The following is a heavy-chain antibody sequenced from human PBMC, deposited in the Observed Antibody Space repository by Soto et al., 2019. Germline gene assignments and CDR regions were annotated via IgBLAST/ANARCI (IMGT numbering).Heavy chain of an antibody. CDR3: ITDSRTTVQEDRFAF. D-gene: IGHD3-16*01. J-gene: IGHJ1*01. CDR1: GFTFHNAW. CDR2: IRSQSDGGSG. Sequence: GGSLRLSCAASGFTFHNAWINWVRQPPGGGLEWVGRIRSQSDGGSGDYAAPVKGRFVVSRDDSKNMVYLQMNSLKIEDTAVYYCITDSRTTVQEDRFAFWGHGTLVTGSS. V-gene: IGHV3-15*07.